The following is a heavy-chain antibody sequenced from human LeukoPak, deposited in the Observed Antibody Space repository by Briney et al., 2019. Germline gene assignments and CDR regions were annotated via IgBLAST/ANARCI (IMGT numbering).Heavy chain of an antibody. J-gene: IGHJ4*02. D-gene: IGHD3-10*01. CDR1: GYTFTGYY. CDR2: INPNSGGT. V-gene: IGHV1-2*02. Sequence: GASVKVSCKASGYTFTGYYMHWVRQAPGQGREWMGWINPNSGGTNYAQKFQGRVTMTRDTSTSTAYMELSRLRSDDTAVYYCARPRRSSRYYFDYWGQGTLVTVSS. CDR3: ARPRRSSRYYFDY.